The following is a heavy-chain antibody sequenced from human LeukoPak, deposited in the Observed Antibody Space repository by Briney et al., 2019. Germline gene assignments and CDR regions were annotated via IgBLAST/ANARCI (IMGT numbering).Heavy chain of an antibody. Sequence: GGSLRLSCAASEFTFSSYWMSWVRQVPGKGLEWVANIKRDGSGKYYVDSVKGRFTISRDNAKNSLYLQMNGLRVEDTAVYYCARDLVGTTYHYYYMDVWGKGTTVTVSS. CDR1: EFTFSSYW. V-gene: IGHV3-7*01. J-gene: IGHJ6*03. CDR2: IKRDGSGK. CDR3: ARDLVGTTYHYYYMDV. D-gene: IGHD1-1*01.